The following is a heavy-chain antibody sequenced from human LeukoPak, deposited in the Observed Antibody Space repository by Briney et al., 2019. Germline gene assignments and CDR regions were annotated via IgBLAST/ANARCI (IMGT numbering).Heavy chain of an antibody. Sequence: GASVKVSCKASGYTFTSYGISWVRQAPGQGLEWMGWISAYNGNTNYAQKLQGRVTMTTDTSTSTAYMELRSLRSDDTAVYYCARRRGAAKSYYYYYYMDVWGKGTTVTVSS. CDR3: ARRRGAAKSYYYYYYMDV. J-gene: IGHJ6*03. CDR1: GYTFTSYG. V-gene: IGHV1-18*01. CDR2: ISAYNGNT. D-gene: IGHD1-26*01.